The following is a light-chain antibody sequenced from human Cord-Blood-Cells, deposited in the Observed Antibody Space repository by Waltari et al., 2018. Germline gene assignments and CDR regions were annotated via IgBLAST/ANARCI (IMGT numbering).Light chain of an antibody. Sequence: EIVMTHSPATLSVSPGERATLSCRASQSVSSNLAWYHQKPGQAPRLLIYGASTRATGIPARVSGSGSGTEFTLTISSLQSEDFAVYDCQQYNNWPPYTFGQGTKLEIK. J-gene: IGKJ2*01. CDR1: QSVSSN. V-gene: IGKV3-15*01. CDR2: GAS. CDR3: QQYNNWPPYT.